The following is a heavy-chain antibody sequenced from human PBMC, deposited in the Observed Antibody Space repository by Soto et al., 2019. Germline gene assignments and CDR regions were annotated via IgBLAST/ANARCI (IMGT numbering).Heavy chain of an antibody. V-gene: IGHV4-30-4*01. CDR1: GGSISSGDYY. Sequence: SETLSLTCTVSGGSISSGDYYWSWIRQPPGKGLEWIGYIYYSGSTYYNPSLKSRVTISVDTSKNQFSLKLSSVTAADTAVYYCARFPHYYGSPRGYYYYGMDVWGQGTTVTVSS. CDR2: IYYSGST. D-gene: IGHD3-10*01. J-gene: IGHJ6*02. CDR3: ARFPHYYGSPRGYYYYGMDV.